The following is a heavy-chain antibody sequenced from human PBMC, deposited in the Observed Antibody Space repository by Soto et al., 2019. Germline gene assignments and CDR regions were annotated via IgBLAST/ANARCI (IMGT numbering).Heavy chain of an antibody. Sequence: VQLQQWGAGLLKPSETLSLTCAVYGGSFSGYHWSWFRQPPGKGLEWIGEINPSGSINYNPTLKSRVTIPVDTPKHHFSLNLSSVTAADTAVYYCATFVGATTVTRGSPRDYWGQGTLVTVSS. J-gene: IGHJ4*02. CDR3: ATFVGATTVTRGSPRDY. CDR1: GGSFSGYH. CDR2: INPSGSI. V-gene: IGHV4-34*01. D-gene: IGHD4-4*01.